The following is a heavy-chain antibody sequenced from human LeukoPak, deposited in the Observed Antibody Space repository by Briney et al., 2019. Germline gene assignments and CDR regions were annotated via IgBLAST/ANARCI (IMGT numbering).Heavy chain of an antibody. D-gene: IGHD6-19*01. J-gene: IGHJ4*02. CDR3: ARLERGLVRN. V-gene: IGHV4-39*01. Sequence: SETLSLTCTVSGGSISSSYYYWGWIRQPPGKGLEWIGSIYDSGSTYYNPPLKSRVTISVDTSKNQFSLKLSSVTAPDTAVYYCARLERGLVRNWGQGTLVTVSS. CDR1: GGSISSSYYY. CDR2: IYDSGST.